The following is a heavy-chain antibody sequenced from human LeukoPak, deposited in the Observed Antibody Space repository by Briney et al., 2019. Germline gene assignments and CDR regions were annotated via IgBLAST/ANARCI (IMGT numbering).Heavy chain of an antibody. CDR1: GGTFSSYA. V-gene: IGHV1-2*02. J-gene: IGHJ4*02. CDR3: ARDYVDTAMAFDY. D-gene: IGHD5-18*01. Sequence: ASVKVSCKASGGTFSSYAISWVRQAPGQGLEWMGWINPNSGGTNYAQKFQGRVTMTRDTSISTAYMELSRLRSDDTAVYYCARDYVDTAMAFDYWGQGTLVTVSS. CDR2: INPNSGGT.